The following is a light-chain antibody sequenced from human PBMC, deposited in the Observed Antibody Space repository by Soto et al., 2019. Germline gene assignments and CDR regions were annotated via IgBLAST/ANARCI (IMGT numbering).Light chain of an antibody. CDR3: QQRSNWLT. CDR1: QSVSSY. Sequence: EIVMMQSPATLSVSPGERATLSCRASQSVSSYLSWYQQRPGQAPRLLIYHASKRVTGIPARFSGSGSGTDYTLTISSLEPEDFAVYYCQQRSNWLTFGGGTKVDIK. V-gene: IGKV3-11*01. CDR2: HAS. J-gene: IGKJ4*01.